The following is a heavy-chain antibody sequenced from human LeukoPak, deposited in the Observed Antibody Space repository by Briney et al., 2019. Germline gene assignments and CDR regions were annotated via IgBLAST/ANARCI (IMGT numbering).Heavy chain of an antibody. V-gene: IGHV3-20*04. CDR2: INWNGGST. CDR3: ARGARGVSGYYFDY. D-gene: IGHD3-10*01. Sequence: AGGSLRLSCAAPGFTFDDYGMSWVRQAPGKGLEWVSGINWNGGSTGYADSVKGRFTISRDNAKNSLYLQMNSLRAEDTALYYCARGARGVSGYYFDYWGQGTLVTVSS. CDR1: GFTFDDYG. J-gene: IGHJ4*02.